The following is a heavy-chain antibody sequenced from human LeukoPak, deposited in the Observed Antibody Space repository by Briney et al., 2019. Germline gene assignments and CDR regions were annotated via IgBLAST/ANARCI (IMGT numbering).Heavy chain of an antibody. CDR1: GGSISNGRDY. V-gene: IGHV4-61*02. CDR2: TYTSGST. Sequence: PSDTLSLTCTGSGGSISNGRDYWSSIRPPAGKGLEWVGRTYTSGSTNDTASLKTRANISVDMYKNPFPLKLSSVPAADPPVYHLARGGRGWSYFFDYGRQGTLVTV. D-gene: IGHD2-15*01. J-gene: IGHJ4*02. CDR3: ARGGRGWSYFFDY.